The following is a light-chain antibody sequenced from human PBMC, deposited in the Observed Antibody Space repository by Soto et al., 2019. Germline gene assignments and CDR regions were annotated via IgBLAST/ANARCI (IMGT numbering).Light chain of an antibody. V-gene: IGKV3-15*01. J-gene: IGKJ1*01. CDR1: QSISDT. CDR3: QQYNNWPWT. Sequence: EIVLTQSPATLSSFPGDRVTLSCRASQSISDTLAWYQQKPGQAPRLLIHGASTRATGFPARFSGSGSGTDFTLTISSLQSEDFAVYYCQQYNNWPWTFGQGTKVDNK. CDR2: GAS.